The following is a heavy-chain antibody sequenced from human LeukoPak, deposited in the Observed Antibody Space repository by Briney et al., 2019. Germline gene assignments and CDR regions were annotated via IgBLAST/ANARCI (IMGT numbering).Heavy chain of an antibody. V-gene: IGHV1-69*06. CDR3: ANRLYCSGGSCYDY. D-gene: IGHD2-15*01. Sequence: GASVTVSCKASGGTFSSYAISWVRQAPGQGLEWMGGIIPIFGTANYAQKFQGRVTITADKSTSTGYMELSSLRSEDTAVYYCANRLYCSGGSCYDYWGQGTLVTVSS. CDR2: IIPIFGTA. CDR1: GGTFSSYA. J-gene: IGHJ4*02.